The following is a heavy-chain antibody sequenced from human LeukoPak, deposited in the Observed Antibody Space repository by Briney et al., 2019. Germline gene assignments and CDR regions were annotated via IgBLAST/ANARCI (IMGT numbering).Heavy chain of an antibody. CDR3: ARRSRHPDWYFDL. CDR2: IYYSGST. V-gene: IGHV4-39*01. Sequence: PSETLSLTCTVSSGSISSSSYYWGWIRQPPGKGLEWIGSIYYSGSTYYNPSPKSRVTISVDTSKNQFSLKLSSVTAADTAVYYCARRSRHPDWYFDLWGRGTLVTVSS. J-gene: IGHJ2*01. CDR1: SGSISSSSYY.